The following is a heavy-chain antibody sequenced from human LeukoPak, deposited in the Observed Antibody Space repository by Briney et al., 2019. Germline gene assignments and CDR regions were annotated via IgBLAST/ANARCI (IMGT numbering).Heavy chain of an antibody. D-gene: IGHD3-10*01. V-gene: IGHV1-2*02. CDR1: GYTFTYKY. CDR2: INPNSGGT. CDR3: ARTYYPINWFDP. Sequence: VASVKVSCKASGYTFTYKYMHWVRQAPGQGLEWMGWINPNSGGTNYAQKFQGRVTMTRDTSISTAYMELSRLRSDDTAVYYCARTYYPINWFDPWGQGTLVTVSS. J-gene: IGHJ5*02.